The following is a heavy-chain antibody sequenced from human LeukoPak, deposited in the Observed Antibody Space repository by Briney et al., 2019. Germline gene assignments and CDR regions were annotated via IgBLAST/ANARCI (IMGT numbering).Heavy chain of an antibody. CDR2: ISYDGSIK. Sequence: GGSLRLSCSLSGFTPIHYWMAWVRQAPGKGLEWVAVISYDGSIKYYTDSVKGRFTISRDNSKSTLYLQMNSLRAEDTAVYYCARKDSGRYINPFDYWGQGTQVTVPS. V-gene: IGHV3-30*19. D-gene: IGHD3-10*01. CDR3: ARKDSGRYINPFDY. CDR1: GFTPIHYW. J-gene: IGHJ4*02.